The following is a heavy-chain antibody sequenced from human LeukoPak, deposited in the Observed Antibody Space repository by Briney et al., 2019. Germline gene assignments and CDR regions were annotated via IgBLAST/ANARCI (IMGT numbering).Heavy chain of an antibody. CDR1: GGSISSSSYY. J-gene: IGHJ3*02. CDR3: ARGTAAAGKDDAFDI. D-gene: IGHD6-13*01. V-gene: IGHV4-39*07. CDR2: IYYSGST. Sequence: SETLSLTCTVSGGSISSSSYYWGWIRQPPGKGLEWIGSIYYSGSTYDNPSLKSRVTISVDTSKNQFSLKLSSVTAADTAVYYCARGTAAAGKDDAFDIWGQGTMVTVSS.